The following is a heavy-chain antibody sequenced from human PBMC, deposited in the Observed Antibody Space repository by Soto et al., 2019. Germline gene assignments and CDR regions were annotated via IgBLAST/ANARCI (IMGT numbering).Heavy chain of an antibody. J-gene: IGHJ4*02. CDR2: IRNKANSYAT. D-gene: IGHD6-19*01. CDR3: TRRRGYSSGWYYFDY. V-gene: IGHV3-73*01. CDR1: GFTFSGSA. Sequence: SGGSLRLSCAASGFTFSGSAMHWVRQASGKGLEWVGHIRNKANSYATAYAASVKGRFTISRDDSKNTAYLQMDSLKTEDAAVYYCTRRRGYSSGWYYFDYWGQGTLVTVSS.